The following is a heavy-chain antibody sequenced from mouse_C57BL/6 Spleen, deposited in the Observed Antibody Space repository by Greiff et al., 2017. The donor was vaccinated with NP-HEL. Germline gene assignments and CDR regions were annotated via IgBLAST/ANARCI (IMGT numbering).Heavy chain of an antibody. CDR3: ARGLLWFSYWYFDV. D-gene: IGHD2-9*01. V-gene: IGHV5-16*01. J-gene: IGHJ1*03. CDR1: GFTFSDYY. Sequence: EVKLMESEGGLVQPGSSMKLSCTASGFTFSDYYMAWVRQVPEKGLEWVANINYDGSSTYYLDSLKSRFIISRDNAKNILYLQMSSLKSEDTATYYCARGLLWFSYWYFDVWGTGTTVTVSS. CDR2: INYDGSST.